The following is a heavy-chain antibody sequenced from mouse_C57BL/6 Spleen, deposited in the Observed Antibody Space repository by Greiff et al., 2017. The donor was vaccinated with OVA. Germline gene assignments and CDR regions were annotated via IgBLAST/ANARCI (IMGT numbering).Heavy chain of an antibody. CDR1: GYTFTSYW. CDR2: IDPSDSYT. V-gene: IGHV1-50*01. D-gene: IGHD1-1*01. J-gene: IGHJ3*01. CDR3: ATLRAY. Sequence: QVHVKQPGAELVKPGASVKLSCKASGYTFTSYWMQWVKQRPGQGLEWIGEIDPSDSYTNYNQKFKGKATLTVDTSSSTAYMQLSSLTSEDSAVYYCATLRAYWGQGTLVTVSA.